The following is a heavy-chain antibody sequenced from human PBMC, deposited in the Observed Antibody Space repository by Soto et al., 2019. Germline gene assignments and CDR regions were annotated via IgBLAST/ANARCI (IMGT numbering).Heavy chain of an antibody. Sequence: QVQLVESGGGVVQPGRSLRLSCAASGFTFSSYGMHWVRQAPGKGLEWVAVIWYDGSNKYYADSVKGRFTISRDNSKNTLYLQMNSLRAEDTAVYYCASSAGPLFEYWGQGTLVTVSS. CDR2: IWYDGSNK. CDR3: ASSAGPLFEY. J-gene: IGHJ4*02. V-gene: IGHV3-33*01. D-gene: IGHD6-13*01. CDR1: GFTFSSYG.